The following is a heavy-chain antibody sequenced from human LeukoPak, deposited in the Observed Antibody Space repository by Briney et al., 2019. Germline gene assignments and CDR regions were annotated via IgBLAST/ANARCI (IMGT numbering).Heavy chain of an antibody. CDR3: AKNRVGQTYADSFEV. V-gene: IGHV3-30*02. Sequence: PGGSLRLSCAASGFKFSDFDMHWVRQAPGKGLEWVAFIRHDGSDKYYVDSVKGRFTISRDNSKNILYLQMNSLTTEDTAVYYCAKNRVGQTYADSFEVWGQGTMVSVCS. J-gene: IGHJ3*01. CDR2: IRHDGSDK. D-gene: IGHD5-24*01. CDR1: GFKFSDFD.